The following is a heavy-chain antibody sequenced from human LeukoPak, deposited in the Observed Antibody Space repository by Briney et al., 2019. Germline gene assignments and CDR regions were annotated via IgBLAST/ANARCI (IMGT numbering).Heavy chain of an antibody. CDR3: ARGRYCSADICSGGDAFDI. J-gene: IGHJ3*02. D-gene: IGHD2-15*01. CDR2: IYTRGST. CDR1: GGSINNYY. V-gene: IGHV4-4*07. Sequence: SETLSLTCTVSGGSINNYYWSWIRQPAGKGLEWIGRIYTRGSTNYNPSLKSRVTMSVDTSKNQFTLKLSSVTAADTAVYYCARGRYCSADICSGGDAFDIWGQGTMVSVSS.